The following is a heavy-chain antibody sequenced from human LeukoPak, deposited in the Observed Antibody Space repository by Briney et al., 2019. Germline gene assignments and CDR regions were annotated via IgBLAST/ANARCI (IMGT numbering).Heavy chain of an antibody. CDR3: ARDPGDTSRDKREWGAFDV. D-gene: IGHD1-26*01. CDR1: VYIFSQYC. V-gene: IGHV3-7*01. J-gene: IGHJ3*01. Sequence: PGGSLRLSCAASVYIFSQYCMTWVRQRPGKGLQWVADINQNGREQQYPDSVKGGFIITRDKTDNGLYLQLHNLRGEDTGVYFCARDPGDTSRDKREWGAFDVWGQGTVVTNCS. CDR2: INQNGREQ.